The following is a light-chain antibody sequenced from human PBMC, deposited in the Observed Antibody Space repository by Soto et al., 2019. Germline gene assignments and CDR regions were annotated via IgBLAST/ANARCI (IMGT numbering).Light chain of an antibody. Sequence: DIQMTQSPSTLSASVGDRVTITCRASQSISSWLAWYQQKPGRAPKLLIYDASSLESGVPSSFSGSGSVTEFTLTFNSLQPDDFATYYCQQYNNYPLTFGGGTKVDIK. J-gene: IGKJ4*01. CDR3: QQYNNYPLT. CDR1: QSISSW. CDR2: DAS. V-gene: IGKV1-5*01.